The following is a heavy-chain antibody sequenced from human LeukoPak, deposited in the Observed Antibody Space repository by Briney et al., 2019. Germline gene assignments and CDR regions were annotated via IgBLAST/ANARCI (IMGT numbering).Heavy chain of an antibody. CDR3: AREKNYYDSSGYFDY. CDR2: ISYDGSNK. J-gene: IGHJ4*02. Sequence: GGSLRLSCAASGFTFSRYAMHWFRQAPGKGLEWVAVISYDGSNKDYADSVKGRFTISRDNSKNTLYLQMNSLRAEDTAVYYCAREKNYYDSSGYFDYWGQGTLVTVSS. V-gene: IGHV3-30-3*01. CDR1: GFTFSRYA. D-gene: IGHD3-22*01.